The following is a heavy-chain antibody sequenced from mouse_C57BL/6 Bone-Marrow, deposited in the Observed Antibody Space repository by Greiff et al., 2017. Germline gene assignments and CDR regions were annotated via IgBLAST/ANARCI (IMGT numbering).Heavy chain of an antibody. CDR3: ARDYYDSSPFDY. V-gene: IGHV1-55*01. Sequence: QVQLQQPGAELVKPGASVKMSCKASGYTFTSYWITWVKQRPGQGLEWIGDIYPGSGSTNYNEKFKSKATLTVDTSSSTAYMQLSSLTSEDSAVYYCARDYYDSSPFDYWGQGTTLTVSS. D-gene: IGHD1-1*01. CDR2: IYPGSGST. CDR1: GYTFTSYW. J-gene: IGHJ2*01.